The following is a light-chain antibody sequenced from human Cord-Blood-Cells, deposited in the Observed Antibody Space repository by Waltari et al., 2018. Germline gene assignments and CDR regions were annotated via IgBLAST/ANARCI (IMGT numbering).Light chain of an antibody. V-gene: IGLV2-23*03. CDR3: CSYAGSSTFRV. CDR1: SSDVGSYNL. CDR2: GGS. J-gene: IGLJ2*01. Sequence: QSALTQPASVSGSPGQSITISCTGTSSDVGSYNLVSWYQQHPGKAPKLMIYGGSKRPSGVSNRFAGSKSGHTASLTISGLQAEDEADYYCCSYAGSSTFRVFGGGTKLTVL.